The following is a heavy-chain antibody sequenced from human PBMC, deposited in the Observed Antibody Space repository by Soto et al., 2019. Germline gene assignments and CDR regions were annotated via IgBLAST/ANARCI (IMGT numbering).Heavy chain of an antibody. CDR2: ISVTGGST. V-gene: IGHV3-23*01. D-gene: IGHD6-6*01. CDR1: GLTFSTYP. CDR3: AKNWDTTSSSSSH. Sequence: EVQLLESGGGLVQPGGSLRLSCAASGLTFSTYPMSWVRQPPGKGLEWVSAISVTGGSTYYADSVKGRFTISRDNSKNTLYLQMNSLRAEDTAVYYCAKNWDTTSSSSSHWGQGTLVTVSS. J-gene: IGHJ4*02.